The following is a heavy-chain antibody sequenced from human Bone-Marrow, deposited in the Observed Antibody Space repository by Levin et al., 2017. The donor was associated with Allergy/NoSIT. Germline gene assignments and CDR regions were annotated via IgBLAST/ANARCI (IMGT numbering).Heavy chain of an antibody. CDR3: ARTPADNLYYFDY. Sequence: PGGSLRLSCSISGYSISDYYWSWLRQPPGKELEWIGYIHYSGAATFNPSVKSHFSMSVDISRNQFSLSLTSATAADTAIYFCARTPADNLYYFDYWGQGILVTVSP. D-gene: IGHD1-1*01. CDR2: IHYSGAA. J-gene: IGHJ4*02. CDR1: GYSISDYY. V-gene: IGHV4-59*01.